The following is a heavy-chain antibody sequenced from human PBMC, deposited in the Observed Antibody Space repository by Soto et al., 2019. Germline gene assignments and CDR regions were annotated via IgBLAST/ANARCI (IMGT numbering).Heavy chain of an antibody. CDR3: AKDAAGGIGGMDV. J-gene: IGHJ6*02. CDR2: ISYDGSNK. V-gene: IGHV3-30*18. Sequence: GGSLRLSCAASGFTFSSYGMHWVRQAPGKGLEWVAVISYDGSNKYYADSVKGRFTISRDNSKNTLYLQMNSLRAEDTAVYYCAKDAAGGIGGMDVWGQGTTVTVSS. D-gene: IGHD6-13*01. CDR1: GFTFSSYG.